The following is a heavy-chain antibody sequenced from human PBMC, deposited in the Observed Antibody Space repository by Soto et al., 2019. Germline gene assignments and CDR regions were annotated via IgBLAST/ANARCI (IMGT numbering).Heavy chain of an antibody. J-gene: IGHJ3*02. D-gene: IGHD2-15*01. CDR1: GFTLSRYA. V-gene: IGHV3-30*18. CDR2: ISYDGSNK. CDR3: SKLPIKTILLWWYLLMGEGFDI. Sequence: QVQLVESGGGVVQPGRSLRLSCAASGFTLSRYAMDWVRQAPGKGLEWVTSISYDGSNKYYADSVKGRFTMSRDNFKKMLDLQMNSLRVEGSALYYCSKLPIKTILLWWYLLMGEGFDIWGQGTMVSVSS.